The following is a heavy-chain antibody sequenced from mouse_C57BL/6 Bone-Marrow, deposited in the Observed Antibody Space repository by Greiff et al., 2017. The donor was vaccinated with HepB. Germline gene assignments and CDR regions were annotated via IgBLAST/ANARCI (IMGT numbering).Heavy chain of an antibody. V-gene: IGHV1-49*01. Sequence: LKESGAELVRPGSSVKLSCTDSYFAFMASAMHWVKQRPGHGLEWIGSFTMYSDATEYSENFKGKATLTANTSSSTAYMELSSLTSEDSAVYYCARGWLLTMDYWGQGTSVTVSS. CDR3: ARGWLLTMDY. D-gene: IGHD2-3*01. CDR1: YFAFMASA. CDR2: FTMYSDAT. J-gene: IGHJ4*01.